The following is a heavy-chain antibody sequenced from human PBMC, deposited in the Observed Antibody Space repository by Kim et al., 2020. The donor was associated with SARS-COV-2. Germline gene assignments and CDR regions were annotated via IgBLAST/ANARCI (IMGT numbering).Heavy chain of an antibody. D-gene: IGHD3-22*01. J-gene: IGHJ4*02. V-gene: IGHV1-46*01. CDR3: ARVNYYDSSGYSHFDY. Sequence: TFQGRVTMTRDTSTSTVYMELSSLRSEDTAVYYCARVNYYDSSGYSHFDYWGQGTLVTVSS.